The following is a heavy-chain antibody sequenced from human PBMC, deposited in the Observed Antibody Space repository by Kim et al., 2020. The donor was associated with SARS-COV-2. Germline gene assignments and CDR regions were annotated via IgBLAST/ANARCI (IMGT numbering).Heavy chain of an antibody. CDR2: IKSKSDGGTT. J-gene: IGHJ6*03. Sequence: GGSLRLSCAASGFTFSNAWMSWVRQAPGKGLEWVGRIKSKSDGGTTDYAAPVKGRFTISRDDSKNTLYLQMNSLKTEDTAVYYCTTENAPSGALWFRELFRVAGYMDVWGKGTTVTVSS. D-gene: IGHD3-10*01. V-gene: IGHV3-15*01. CDR1: GFTFSNAW. CDR3: TTENAPSGALWFRELFRVAGYMDV.